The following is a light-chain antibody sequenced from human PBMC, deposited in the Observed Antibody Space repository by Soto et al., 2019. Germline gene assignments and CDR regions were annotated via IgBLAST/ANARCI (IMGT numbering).Light chain of an antibody. CDR3: QQLNSYPLT. Sequence: IPLTQSPSSLSASVGERVTITCRTSPGISRSLAWYQQKPGKAPKLLIYAASTLQSGVPSRLSGSGYGTDFTLTISSLQPEDFATYYCQQLNSYPLTFGGGTKVDIK. J-gene: IGKJ4*01. CDR1: PGISRS. CDR2: AAS. V-gene: IGKV1-9*01.